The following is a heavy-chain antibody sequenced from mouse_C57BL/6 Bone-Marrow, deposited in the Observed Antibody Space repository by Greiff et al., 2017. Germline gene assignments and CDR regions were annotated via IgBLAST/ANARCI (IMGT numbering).Heavy chain of an antibody. CDR1: GFTFSSYA. J-gene: IGHJ2*01. Sequence: EVQVVESGGGLVKPGGSLKLSCAASGFTFSSYAMSWVRQTPEKRLEWVATISDGGSYTYYPDNVKGRFTISRDNAKNNLYLQMSHLKSEDTAMYYCAREGDYGSSFDYWGQGTTLTVSS. CDR2: ISDGGSYT. CDR3: AREGDYGSSFDY. D-gene: IGHD1-1*01. V-gene: IGHV5-4*01.